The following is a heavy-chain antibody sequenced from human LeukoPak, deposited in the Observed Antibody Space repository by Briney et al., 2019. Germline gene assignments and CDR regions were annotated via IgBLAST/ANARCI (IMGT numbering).Heavy chain of an antibody. V-gene: IGHV3-74*01. D-gene: IGHD2-21*02. CDR1: GFTFRSYW. J-gene: IGHJ6*03. CDR2: INSDGSST. CDR3: ARVTSAYCGGDCYSYYYYYMDV. Sequence: PGGSLRLSCAASGFTFRSYWMHWVRQAPGKGLVWVSRINSDGSSTNYADSVKGRLTISRDNAKNTLYLQMNSLRAEDTAVYYCARVTSAYCGGDCYSYYYYYMDVWGKGTTVTVSS.